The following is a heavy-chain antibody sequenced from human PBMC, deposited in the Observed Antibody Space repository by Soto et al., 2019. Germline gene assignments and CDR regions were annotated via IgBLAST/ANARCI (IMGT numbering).Heavy chain of an antibody. CDR3: ARVRGSSWYEGAFDI. V-gene: IGHV3-30-3*01. D-gene: IGHD6-13*01. J-gene: IGHJ3*02. Sequence: QVQLVESGGGVVQPGRSLRLSCAASGFTFSSYPMHWVRQAPGKGLEWVAFISYDESNKYYADSVKGRFTISRDNSKNTLYLQMNSLSAEDTAVYYCARVRGSSWYEGAFDIWGQGTMVTVSS. CDR1: GFTFSSYP. CDR2: ISYDESNK.